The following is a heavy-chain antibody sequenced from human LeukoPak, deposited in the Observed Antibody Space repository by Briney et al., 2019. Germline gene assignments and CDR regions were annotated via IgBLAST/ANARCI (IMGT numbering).Heavy chain of an antibody. J-gene: IGHJ4*02. CDR1: GFTFSSYG. CDR2: IRYDGSNK. V-gene: IGHV3-30*02. CDR3: AIVGATPGY. D-gene: IGHD1-26*01. Sequence: GGSLRLSCAASGFTFSSYGMHWVRQAPGKGLEWVAFIRYDGSNKNYADSVKGRFTISRDNSKNTLYLQMNSLRAEDTAVYYCAIVGATPGYWGQGTLVTVSS.